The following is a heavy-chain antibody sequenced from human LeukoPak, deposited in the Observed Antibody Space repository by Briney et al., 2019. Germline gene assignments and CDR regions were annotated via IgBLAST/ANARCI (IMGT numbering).Heavy chain of an antibody. J-gene: IGHJ3*02. CDR2: IIPIFGTA. CDR3: AREAYCSSTSCYTLAFDI. V-gene: IGHV1-69*01. CDR1: GGTFRSYA. Sequence: SVKVSCKASGGTFRSYAISWVRQAPGKGVEWMGGIIPIFGTANYAQKVQGRFTITADESTSTAYMELSTPRYEDTAVYYCAREAYCSSTSCYTLAFDIWGQETMVTVSS. D-gene: IGHD2-2*02.